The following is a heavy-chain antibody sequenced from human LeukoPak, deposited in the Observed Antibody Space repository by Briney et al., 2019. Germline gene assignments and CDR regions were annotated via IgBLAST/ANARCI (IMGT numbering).Heavy chain of an antibody. CDR3: ARQAHCSSTSCPYYYYYMDV. V-gene: IGHV5-51*01. Sequence: GESLKISCKGSGYSFTSYWIGWVRQMPGKGLEWMGIIYPGDSDTRYSPSFQGQVTVSADKSISTAYLQWSSLKASDTAMYYCARQAHCSSTSCPYYYYYMDVWGKGTTVTVSS. J-gene: IGHJ6*03. CDR1: GYSFTSYW. D-gene: IGHD2-2*01. CDR2: IYPGDSDT.